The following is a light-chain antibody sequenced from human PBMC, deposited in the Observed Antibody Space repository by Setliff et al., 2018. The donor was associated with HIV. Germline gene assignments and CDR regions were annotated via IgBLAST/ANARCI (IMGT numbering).Light chain of an antibody. J-gene: IGLJ1*01. V-gene: IGLV2-18*02. CDR2: DVN. Sequence: LAQPPSVSGSPGQSVTFSCTGSSSDFVNYNRLSWYQQPPDSAPKVIIFDVNNRPSGVPDRFSGSKSANTASLTISGLQPEDEADYCCGSYTNDNAYVFGSGTKVTVL. CDR1: SSDFVNYNR. CDR3: GSYTNDNAYV.